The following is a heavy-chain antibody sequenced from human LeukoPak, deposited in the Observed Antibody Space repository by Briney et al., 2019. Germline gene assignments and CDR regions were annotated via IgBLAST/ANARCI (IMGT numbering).Heavy chain of an antibody. D-gene: IGHD3-10*01. CDR2: IYYSGST. V-gene: IGHV4-39*01. Sequence: PSETLSLTCTVSGGSISSSSYYWGWIRQPPGKGLEWIGSIYYSGSTYYNPSLKSRVTISVDTSKNQFSLKLSSVTAADTAVYYCALVRGVPNWFDPWGQGTLVTVSS. J-gene: IGHJ5*02. CDR3: ALVRGVPNWFDP. CDR1: GGSISSSSYY.